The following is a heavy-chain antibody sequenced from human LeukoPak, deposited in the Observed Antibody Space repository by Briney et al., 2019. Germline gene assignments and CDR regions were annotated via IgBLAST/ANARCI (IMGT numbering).Heavy chain of an antibody. V-gene: IGHV4-38-2*02. CDR3: ARTPHSRYYYYCMDV. CDR1: GYSISSGYY. Sequence: PSETLSLTCTVSGYSISSGYYWGWIRQPPGKGLEWIGSIYHSGSTYYDPSLKSRVTISVDTSKNQFSLKLRSVTAADTAVYYCARTPHSRYYYYCMDVWGKGTTVTISS. CDR2: IYHSGST. J-gene: IGHJ6*03.